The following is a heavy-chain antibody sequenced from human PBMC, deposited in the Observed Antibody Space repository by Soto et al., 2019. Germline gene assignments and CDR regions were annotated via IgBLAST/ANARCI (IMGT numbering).Heavy chain of an antibody. CDR2: IDPSDSYT. J-gene: IGHJ6*02. Sequence: PGESLKISCKGSGYSFTSYLISWVRQMPGKGLEWMGRIDPSDSYTNYSPSFQGHATISADKSISTAYLQWSSLKASDTAMYYCERERTSKDYYYGMDVWGQGTTVTVSS. V-gene: IGHV5-10-1*01. D-gene: IGHD4-4*01. CDR3: ERERTSKDYYYGMDV. CDR1: GYSFTSYL.